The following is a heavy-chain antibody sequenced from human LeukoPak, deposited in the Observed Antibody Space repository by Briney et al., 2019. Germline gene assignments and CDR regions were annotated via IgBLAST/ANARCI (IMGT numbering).Heavy chain of an antibody. J-gene: IGHJ4*02. CDR1: GFTSDDYA. D-gene: IGHD3-22*01. Sequence: GGSLRPSCAASGFTSDDYAMHWVRQAPGKGLEWVSGISWNSGSIGYADSVKGRFTISRDNAKNSLYLQMNSLRAEDTALYYCAKGGKEYYYDSSGQYPVGDYFDYWGQGTLVTVSS. CDR3: AKGGKEYYYDSSGQYPVGDYFDY. V-gene: IGHV3-9*02. CDR2: ISWNSGSI.